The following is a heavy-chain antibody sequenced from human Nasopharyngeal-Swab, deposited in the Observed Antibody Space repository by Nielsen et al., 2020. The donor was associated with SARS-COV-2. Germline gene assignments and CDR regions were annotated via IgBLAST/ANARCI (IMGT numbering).Heavy chain of an antibody. J-gene: IGHJ6*02. CDR2: ISWNSGSI. V-gene: IGHV3-9*01. CDR1: GFTFDDYA. Sequence: SLKISCAASGFTFDDYAMHWVRQAPGKGPEWVSGISWNSGSIGYADSVKGRFTISRDNAKNSLYLQMNSLRAEDTALYYCAKDHGYYYGMDVWGQGTTVTVSS. CDR3: AKDHGYYYGMDV.